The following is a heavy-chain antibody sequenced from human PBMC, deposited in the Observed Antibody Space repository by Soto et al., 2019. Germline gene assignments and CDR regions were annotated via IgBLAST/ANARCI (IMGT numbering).Heavy chain of an antibody. CDR2: IWYDASHK. D-gene: IGHD3-16*01. Sequence: QVQVVESGGGVVQPGTSLRLSCAASGFTFNNYGMHWVRQAPGEGLEWVAVIWYDASHKYYADSVKGRFTISRDNSKNTLYLQMSSLRGEDTAVYYCARDKTFGGTIGSAFDSWGQGTLVTVSS. CDR1: GFTFNNYG. V-gene: IGHV3-33*01. J-gene: IGHJ4*02. CDR3: ARDKTFGGTIGSAFDS.